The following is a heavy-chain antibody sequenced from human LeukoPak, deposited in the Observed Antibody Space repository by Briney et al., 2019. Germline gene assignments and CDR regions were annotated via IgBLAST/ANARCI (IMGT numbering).Heavy chain of an antibody. CDR1: GFTFSSYG. D-gene: IGHD2-21*01. V-gene: IGHV3-30*02. CDR2: IRYDGSNK. Sequence: PGGSLRLSCAASGFTFSSYGMHWVRQAPGKGLEWVAFIRYDGSNKYYADSVKGRFTISRDNSKNTLYLQMNSLRAEDTAVYYCAKDGLAYCGGDCYIEYYYYMDVWGKGTTVTVSS. J-gene: IGHJ6*03. CDR3: AKDGLAYCGGDCYIEYYYYMDV.